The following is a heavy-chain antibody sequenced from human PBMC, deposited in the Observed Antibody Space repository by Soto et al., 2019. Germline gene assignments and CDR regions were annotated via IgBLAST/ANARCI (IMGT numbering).Heavy chain of an antibody. CDR2: IIPIFGTA. CDR1: GGTFSSYA. D-gene: IGHD2-2*01. V-gene: IGHV1-69*12. CDR3: ARHVPAAGYYYGIDV. J-gene: IGHJ6*02. Sequence: QVRLVQSGAEVKKPGSSVKVSCKASGGTFSSYAISWVRQAPGLWLDWMGGIIPIFGTANYAQQFQGRVTITADETTSTAYMELSTLRSEDTAVYYCARHVPAAGYYYGIDVWAQGTTVTVSS.